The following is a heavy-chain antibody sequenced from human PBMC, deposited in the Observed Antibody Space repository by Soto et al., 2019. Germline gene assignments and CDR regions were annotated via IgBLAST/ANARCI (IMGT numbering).Heavy chain of an antibody. D-gene: IGHD6-13*01. Sequence: SVKVSCKASGGTFSSYAISWVRQAPGQGLEWMGGIIPIFGTANYAQKFQGRVTITADKSTSTAYMELSSLRSEDTAVYYCANSSSWYDWFDPWGQGNLVTVSS. J-gene: IGHJ5*02. V-gene: IGHV1-69*06. CDR2: IIPIFGTA. CDR3: ANSSSWYDWFDP. CDR1: GGTFSSYA.